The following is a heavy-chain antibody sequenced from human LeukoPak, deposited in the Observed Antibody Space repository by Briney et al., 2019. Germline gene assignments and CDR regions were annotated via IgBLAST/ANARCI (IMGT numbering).Heavy chain of an antibody. CDR3: ARLPRDGSWDY. D-gene: IGHD1-26*01. V-gene: IGHV3-30*19. Sequence: GGSLRLSCAASGFTFSSYGMHWVRQAPGKGLEWVAVISYDGSNKYYADSVKGRFTISRDNSKNTLYLQMNSLRSEDTAVYYCARLPRDGSWDYWGQGTLVTVSS. CDR2: ISYDGSNK. CDR1: GFTFSSYG. J-gene: IGHJ4*02.